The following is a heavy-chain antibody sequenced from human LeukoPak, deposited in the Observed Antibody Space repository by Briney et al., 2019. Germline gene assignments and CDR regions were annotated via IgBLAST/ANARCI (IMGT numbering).Heavy chain of an antibody. CDR1: GYTFTSYA. CDR3: ARDVARYYDSSGYAHDY. Sequence: ASVKVSCKASGYTFTSYAMNWVRQAPGQGLEWMGWINTNTGNPTYAQGFTGRFVFSLDTSVSTACLQISSLKAEDTAVYYCARDVARYYDSSGYAHDYWGQGTLVTVSS. D-gene: IGHD3-22*01. V-gene: IGHV7-4-1*02. CDR2: INTNTGNP. J-gene: IGHJ4*02.